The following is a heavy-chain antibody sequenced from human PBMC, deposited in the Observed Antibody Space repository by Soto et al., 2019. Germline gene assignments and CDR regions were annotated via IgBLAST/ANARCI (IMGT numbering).Heavy chain of an antibody. Sequence: SETLSLTCAVSGGSISSSNWWSWVRQPPGKGLEWIGEIYHSGSTNYNPSLKSRVTISVDKSKNQFSLKLSSVTAADTAVYYCARDRVRGVLEAFDPWGQGTLXTVSS. CDR1: GGSISSSNW. CDR3: ARDRVRGVLEAFDP. J-gene: IGHJ5*02. CDR2: IYHSGST. D-gene: IGHD3-10*01. V-gene: IGHV4-4*02.